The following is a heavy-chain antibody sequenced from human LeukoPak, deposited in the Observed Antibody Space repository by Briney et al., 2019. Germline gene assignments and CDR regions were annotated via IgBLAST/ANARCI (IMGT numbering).Heavy chain of an antibody. CDR2: ITSSGDYI. CDR1: GFTFRSSK. V-gene: IGHV3-21*04. Sequence: GGSLRLSCAASGFTFRSSKMNWVRQAPGKGLEWVSSITSSGDYIYYADSVKGRFTISRDNAKNSLYLQMHSLRAEDTAVYYCAKQLGYCSDGSCYFPYWGQGTLVTVSS. D-gene: IGHD2-15*01. J-gene: IGHJ4*02. CDR3: AKQLGYCSDGSCYFPY.